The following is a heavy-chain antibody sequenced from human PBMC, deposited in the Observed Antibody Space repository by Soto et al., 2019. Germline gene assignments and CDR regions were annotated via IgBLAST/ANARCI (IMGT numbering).Heavy chain of an antibody. D-gene: IGHD2-15*01. Sequence: EVQLLESGGGLGQPGGSPRLSCAASGFTFSSYAMGWVRQASGAGLGWVSVIDGSGGDTSVADSVKGRFTIFGDNSKNTLYLHMNSLRAEDTARYYCAKEIVAAAYVETSPFDFWGQGTQVTVSS. CDR3: AKEIVAAAYVETSPFDF. J-gene: IGHJ4*02. CDR2: IDGSGGDT. CDR1: GFTFSSYA. V-gene: IGHV3-23*01.